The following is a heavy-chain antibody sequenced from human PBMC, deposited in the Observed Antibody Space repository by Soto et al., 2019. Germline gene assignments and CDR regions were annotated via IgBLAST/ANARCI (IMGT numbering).Heavy chain of an antibody. CDR1: GYTFTGYD. CDR3: ARTHCSSISCYVGSWDY. Sequence: ASVKVSCKASGYTFTGYDMHWVRQAPGQGLEWMGWISPNSGDTNYAQKFQGWVTMTRDTSISTAYMELSRLRSDDTAVYYCARTHCSSISCYVGSWDYWGQGTLVTVSS. CDR2: ISPNSGDT. D-gene: IGHD2-2*01. V-gene: IGHV1-2*04. J-gene: IGHJ4*02.